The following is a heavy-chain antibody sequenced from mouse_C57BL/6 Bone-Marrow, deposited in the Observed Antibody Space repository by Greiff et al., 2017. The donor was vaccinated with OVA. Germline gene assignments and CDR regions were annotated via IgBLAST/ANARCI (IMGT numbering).Heavy chain of an antibody. CDR3: AIGLLLYYYAMDY. Sequence: QVQLKQPGAELVKPGASVKVSCKASGYTFTSYWMHWVKQRPGQGLEWIGRIHPSDSDTNYNQKFKGQATLTVDKSSSTAYMQLSSLTSEDSAVYYCAIGLLLYYYAMDYWGQGTSVTVSS. CDR1: GYTFTSYW. D-gene: IGHD2-3*01. V-gene: IGHV1-74*01. J-gene: IGHJ4*01. CDR2: IHPSDSDT.